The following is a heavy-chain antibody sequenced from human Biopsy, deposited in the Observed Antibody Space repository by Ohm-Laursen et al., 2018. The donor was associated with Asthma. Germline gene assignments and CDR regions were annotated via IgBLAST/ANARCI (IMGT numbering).Heavy chain of an antibody. Sequence: SLRLSCAASGFTFRSYAMHWVRQAPGKGLEWVAVGGSYYDGGLKYYADSVNGRFTVSRDDSKNTLYLQMNSLRPDDTAVYYCASYEVVAAILPMDVWGQGTTVTVSS. CDR3: ASYEVVAAILPMDV. J-gene: IGHJ6*02. D-gene: IGHD2-21*02. V-gene: IGHV3-30-3*01. CDR2: GGSYYDGGLK. CDR1: GFTFRSYA.